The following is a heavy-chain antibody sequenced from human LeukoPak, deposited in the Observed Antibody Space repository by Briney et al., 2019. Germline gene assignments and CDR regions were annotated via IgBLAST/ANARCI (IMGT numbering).Heavy chain of an antibody. D-gene: IGHD2-15*01. CDR2: ISSTSGYI. CDR3: VRGTAATTTFDY. J-gene: IGHJ4*02. Sequence: GGSLRLSCAASGFTFSSYTMNWVRQAPGKGLEWVSSISSTSGYIYYADSVKGRFTISRDNAKNSLYLQMNSLRAEDTAVYDCVRGTAATTTFDYWGQGTLITVSS. V-gene: IGHV3-21*01. CDR1: GFTFSSYT.